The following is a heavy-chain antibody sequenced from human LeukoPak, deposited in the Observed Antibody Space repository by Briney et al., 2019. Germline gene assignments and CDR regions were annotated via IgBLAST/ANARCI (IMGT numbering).Heavy chain of an antibody. CDR2: ISGSGGST. Sequence: GGSLRLSCAASGFTFSTYGMHWVRQAPGKGLEWVSAISGSGGSTYYADSVKGRFTISRDNSKNTLYLQMNSLRAEDTAVYYCAKASRFPAGSGSSFDYWGQGTLVTVSS. J-gene: IGHJ4*02. CDR1: GFTFSTYG. V-gene: IGHV3-23*01. D-gene: IGHD3-10*01. CDR3: AKASRFPAGSGSSFDY.